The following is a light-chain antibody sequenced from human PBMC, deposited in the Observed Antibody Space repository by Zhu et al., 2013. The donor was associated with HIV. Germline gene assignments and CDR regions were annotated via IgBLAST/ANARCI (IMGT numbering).Light chain of an antibody. Sequence: DIVMTQSPDSLAVSLGERATINCKSSQSVLYSSNNKNFLAWYQQKPGQPPKLLIYWASTRASGVPDRFSGSGSGTDFTLTISSLQAEDVAVYYCQQYYSTPRTFGQGTKLEIK. CDR2: WAS. J-gene: IGKJ2*01. CDR1: QSVLYSSNNKNF. V-gene: IGKV4-1*01. CDR3: QQYYSTPRT.